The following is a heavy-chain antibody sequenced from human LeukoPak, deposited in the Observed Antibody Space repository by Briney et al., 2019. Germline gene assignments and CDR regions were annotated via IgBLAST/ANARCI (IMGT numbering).Heavy chain of an antibody. CDR1: GGSISSYY. D-gene: IGHD6-6*01. J-gene: IGHJ3*02. V-gene: IGHV4-59*01. CDR2: IYYSGST. CDR3: ARTDLGSSFDDAFDI. Sequence: NPSETLSLTCTVSGGSISSYYWSWIRQPPGKGLEWIGYIYYSGSTNYNPSLKSRVTISVDTSKNQFSLKLSSVTAADTAVYYCARTDLGSSFDDAFDIWGQGTMVTVSS.